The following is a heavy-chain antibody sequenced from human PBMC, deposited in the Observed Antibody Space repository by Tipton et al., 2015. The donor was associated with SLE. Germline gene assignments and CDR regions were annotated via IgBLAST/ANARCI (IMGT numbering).Heavy chain of an antibody. D-gene: IGHD1-7*01. CDR3: ANQNWNYYF. V-gene: IGHV4-34*08. J-gene: IGHJ4*02. Sequence: LRLSCAVYGGTSRDYFWSWIRQPPGKGLEWIGEVSHRGTTNYNPSLDSRVTTSLDRFNNQFTLKMTSVTAADTAVYYCANQNWNYYFWGQGNLVTVSS. CDR2: VSHRGTT. CDR1: GGTSRDYF.